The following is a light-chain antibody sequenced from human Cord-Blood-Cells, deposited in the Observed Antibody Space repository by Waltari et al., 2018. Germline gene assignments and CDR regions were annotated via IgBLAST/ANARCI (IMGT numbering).Light chain of an antibody. CDR2: AAS. Sequence: DIQMTQSPSSLSASVGDRVTITCRASQSISSYLNWYQQKPGKAPKLLIYAASSLQSGVPSRFSDSGSGTDCSLTISSLQPEDFATYYCQQSYSTPYTFGQGTKLEIK. CDR1: QSISSY. J-gene: IGKJ2*01. CDR3: QQSYSTPYT. V-gene: IGKV1-39*01.